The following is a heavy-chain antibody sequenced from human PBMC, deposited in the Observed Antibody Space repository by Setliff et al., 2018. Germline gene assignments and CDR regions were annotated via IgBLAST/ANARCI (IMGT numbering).Heavy chain of an antibody. Sequence: GGSLRLSCTASGFTFGDYAMSWVRQAPGKGLEWVGFIRSKAYGGTTEYAASEKGRFTISRDDSKSIAYLQMNSLKTEDTAVYYCTRVGRQLVYYYYGMDVWGQGTTVTVSS. CDR1: GFTFGDYA. J-gene: IGHJ6*02. V-gene: IGHV3-49*04. CDR3: TRVGRQLVYYYYGMDV. CDR2: IRSKAYGGTT. D-gene: IGHD6-13*01.